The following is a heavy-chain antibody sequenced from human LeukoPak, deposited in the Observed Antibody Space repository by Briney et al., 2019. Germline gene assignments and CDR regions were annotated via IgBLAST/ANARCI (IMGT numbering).Heavy chain of an antibody. J-gene: IGHJ4*02. CDR2: TYYRSKWYN. V-gene: IGHV6-1*01. CDR3: ARITARLFDY. Sequence: SQTLSLTCATSGDSVSNNNAAWNWIRQSPSRGLEWLGRTYYRSKWYNDYAVSMKSRITINPDTSKNQFSLQLDSVTPEDTAVYYCARITARLFDYWGQGTLVTVSS. D-gene: IGHD6-6*01. CDR1: GDSVSNNNAA.